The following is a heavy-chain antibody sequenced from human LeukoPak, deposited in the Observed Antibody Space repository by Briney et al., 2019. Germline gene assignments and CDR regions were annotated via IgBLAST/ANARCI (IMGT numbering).Heavy chain of an antibody. Sequence: PGGSLRLSCAASGFTFSSYGMHWVRQAPGKGLEWVAVISYDGSNKYYADSVKGRFTISRDSSKNMLYLQMNSVRVEDTALYYCAKLIPYSGWPYDYWGQGTLVTVSS. CDR3: AKLIPYSGWPYDY. CDR1: GFTFSSYG. J-gene: IGHJ4*02. V-gene: IGHV3-30*18. D-gene: IGHD5-12*01. CDR2: ISYDGSNK.